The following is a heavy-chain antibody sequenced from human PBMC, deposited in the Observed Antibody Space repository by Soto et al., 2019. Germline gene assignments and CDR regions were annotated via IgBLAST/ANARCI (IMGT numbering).Heavy chain of an antibody. CDR1: GFTFSSYA. CDR2: ISYDGSNK. Sequence: QVQLVESGGGVVQPGRSLRLSCAASGFTFSSYAMHWVRQAPGKGLEWVAVISYDGSNKYYADSVKGRFTISRDNSKNTLYLQMNSLRAEDTALYYCARDGRYSYGGSSFDYSGQGTLVTVSS. V-gene: IGHV3-30-3*01. J-gene: IGHJ4*02. D-gene: IGHD5-18*01. CDR3: ARDGRYSYGGSSFDY.